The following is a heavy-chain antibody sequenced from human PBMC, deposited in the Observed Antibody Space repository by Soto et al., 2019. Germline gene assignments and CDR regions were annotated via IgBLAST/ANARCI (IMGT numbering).Heavy chain of an antibody. Sequence: EVQLVESGGGVVQPGESLRLSCAASGFTFTTSWKTWLRQAPGMGLEWVANLKEDGSEEYYVDSVKDRFTISRDNSWNSLYLQMTSLRAEDTAVYFCARAGRSGNKYQYFDYWGQGILVTVSS. V-gene: IGHV3-7*01. D-gene: IGHD2-2*01. CDR2: LKEDGSEE. CDR1: GFTFTTSW. J-gene: IGHJ4*02. CDR3: ARAGRSGNKYQYFDY.